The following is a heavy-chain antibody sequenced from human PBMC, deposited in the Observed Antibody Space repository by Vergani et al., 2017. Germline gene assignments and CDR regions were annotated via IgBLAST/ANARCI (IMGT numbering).Heavy chain of an antibody. CDR3: ARSDQRSYWYFDL. CDR2: IYYSGST. J-gene: IGHJ2*01. D-gene: IGHD2-2*01. V-gene: IGHV4-59*01. CDR1: GGSISSYY. Sequence: QLQLQESGPGLVKPSETLSLTRTVSGGSISSYYWSWIRQPPGKGLEWIGYIYYSGSTNYNPSLKSRVTISVDTSKNQFSLKLSSVTAADTAMYYCARSDQRSYWYFDLWGRGTLVTVSS.